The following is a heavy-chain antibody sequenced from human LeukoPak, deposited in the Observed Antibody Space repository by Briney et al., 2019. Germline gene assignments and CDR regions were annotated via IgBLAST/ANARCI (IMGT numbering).Heavy chain of an antibody. CDR2: IFNSGTT. J-gene: IGHJ6*03. CDR3: AREGGRRGYYFMDV. D-gene: IGHD3-10*01. CDR1: SGSISSGSYY. V-gene: IGHV4-61*02. Sequence: SETLSLTCTVSSGSISSGSYYWSWIRQPAGKGLEWIGRIFNSGTTHYNPSLQSRVTLSVDTSRNQFSLKVSSVTAADTAVYYCAREGGRRGYYFMDVWGKGTTVTISS.